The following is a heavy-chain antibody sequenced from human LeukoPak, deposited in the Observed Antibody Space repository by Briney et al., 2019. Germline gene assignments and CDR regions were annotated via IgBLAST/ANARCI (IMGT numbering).Heavy chain of an antibody. D-gene: IGHD4-23*01. J-gene: IGHJ4*02. CDR3: ARDRRTVVTRYYFDY. Sequence: GASVKVSCKASGYTFTGYYMHWVRQAPGQGLEWMGWINPNGGGTNYAQKFQGRVTMTRDTSISTAYMELSRLRSDDTAVYYCARDRRTVVTRYYFDYWGQGTLVTVSS. V-gene: IGHV1-2*02. CDR1: GYTFTGYY. CDR2: INPNGGGT.